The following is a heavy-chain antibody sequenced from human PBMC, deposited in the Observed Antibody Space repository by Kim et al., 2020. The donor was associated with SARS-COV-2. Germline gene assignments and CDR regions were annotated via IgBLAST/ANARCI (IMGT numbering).Heavy chain of an antibody. CDR1: GGSISSYY. CDR2: IYYSGRT. V-gene: IGHV4-59*01. J-gene: IGHJ6*02. CDR3: AGDKGPLYYYYCGMDV. Sequence: SETLSLTCTVSGGSISSYYWSWIRQPPGKGLEWIGYIYYSGRTNYNPSLKSRVTISVDTSKNQFSLKLSSVTAADTAVYYCAGDKGPLYYYYCGMDVWGQGTTVSVSS.